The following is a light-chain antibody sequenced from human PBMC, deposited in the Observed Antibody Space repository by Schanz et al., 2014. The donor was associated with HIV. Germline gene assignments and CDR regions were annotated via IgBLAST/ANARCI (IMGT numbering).Light chain of an antibody. CDR3: AAWDDLLNGPV. V-gene: IGLV2-14*03. CDR1: SSDVGGYNY. J-gene: IGLJ3*02. Sequence: QSALTQPASVSGSPGQSITISCTGTSSDVGGYNYVSWYQQHPGKAPKLMIYDVSNRPSGVSNLFSGSKSGNTASLTISGLQADDEADYYCAAWDDLLNGPVFGGGTKVTVL. CDR2: DVS.